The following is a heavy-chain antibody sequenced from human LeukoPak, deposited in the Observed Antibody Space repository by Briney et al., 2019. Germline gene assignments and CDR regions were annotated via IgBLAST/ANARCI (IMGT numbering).Heavy chain of an antibody. J-gene: IGHJ4*02. CDR2: IYYSGST. Sequence: GLEWIGYIYYSGSTNYNPSLKSRVTISVDTSKNQFSLKLSSVTAADTAVYYCARGQIPAFDYWGQGTLVTVSS. CDR3: ARGQIPAFDY. V-gene: IGHV4-59*01.